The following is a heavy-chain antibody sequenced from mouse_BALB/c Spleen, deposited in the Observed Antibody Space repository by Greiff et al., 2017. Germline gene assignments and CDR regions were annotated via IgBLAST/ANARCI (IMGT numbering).Heavy chain of an antibody. CDR3: AREGNYAWFAY. Sequence: EVKLMESGGGLVKPGGSLKLSCAASGFTFSDYYMYWVRQTPEKRLEWVATISDGGSYTYYPDSVKGRFTISRDNAKNNLYLQMSSLKSEDTAMYYCAREGNYAWFAYWGQGTLVTVSA. CDR2: ISDGGSYT. V-gene: IGHV5-4*02. J-gene: IGHJ3*01. CDR1: GFTFSDYY. D-gene: IGHD2-1*01.